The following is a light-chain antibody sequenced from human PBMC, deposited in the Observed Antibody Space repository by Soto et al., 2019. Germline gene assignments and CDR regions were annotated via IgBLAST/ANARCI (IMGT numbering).Light chain of an antibody. CDR3: AAWDGRLSGVV. Sequence: QSVLTQPPSASGTPGQRVTISCSGSSSNIGSNYVYWYQQLPGTAPKLLIYRNNQRPSGVPDRFSGSKSGTSASLAISGLRSEDEADYYCAAWDGRLSGVVFGGGTQVTVL. CDR2: RNN. CDR1: SSNIGSNY. J-gene: IGLJ2*01. V-gene: IGLV1-47*01.